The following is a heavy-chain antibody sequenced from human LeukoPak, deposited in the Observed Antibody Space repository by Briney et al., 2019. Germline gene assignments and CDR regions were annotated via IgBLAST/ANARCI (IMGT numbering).Heavy chain of an antibody. CDR3: ARPTTVGNAFHI. Sequence: ASVKVSCKTSGYPFTSYYIHWVRQAPGQGLEWMGIINPSGGSTAYAQKFQGRVTMTRNTSTNTVYMELSSLRSEDTAVYYCARPTTVGNAFHIWGQGTMVTVSS. CDR2: INPSGGST. J-gene: IGHJ3*02. CDR1: GYPFTSYY. D-gene: IGHD4-23*01. V-gene: IGHV1-46*01.